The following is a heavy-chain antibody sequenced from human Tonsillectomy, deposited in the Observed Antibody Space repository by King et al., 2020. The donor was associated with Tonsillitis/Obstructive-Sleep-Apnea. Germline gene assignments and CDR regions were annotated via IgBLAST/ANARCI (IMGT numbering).Heavy chain of an antibody. Sequence: VQLQKWGAGLLKPSETLSLTCAVYGGSFSAYYWSWIRQPPGKGLEWIGEINHGGSTKYNPSLKSRVIISLDSSKNQFSLKLSSVTAADTAVYYCARGDLLTGYYASTDFDYWGQGTLVTVSA. CDR2: INHGGST. CDR3: ARGDLLTGYYASTDFDY. J-gene: IGHJ4*02. D-gene: IGHD3-9*01. CDR1: GGSFSAYY. V-gene: IGHV4-34*01.